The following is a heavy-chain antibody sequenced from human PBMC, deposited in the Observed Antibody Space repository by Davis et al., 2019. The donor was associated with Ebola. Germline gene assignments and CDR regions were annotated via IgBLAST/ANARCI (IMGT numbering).Heavy chain of an antibody. CDR3: AREYEDVLGFLEWGKKRDYYAMDV. D-gene: IGHD3-3*01. J-gene: IGHJ6*02. V-gene: IGHV3-23*01. Sequence: GGSLRLSCAASGFTFSSYAMSWVRQAPGKGLEWVSAISGSGGSTYYADSVKGRFTISRDNSKNTLYLQMSSLRAEDTAVYYCAREYEDVLGFLEWGKKRDYYAMDVWGQGTTVTVSS. CDR2: ISGSGGST. CDR1: GFTFSSYA.